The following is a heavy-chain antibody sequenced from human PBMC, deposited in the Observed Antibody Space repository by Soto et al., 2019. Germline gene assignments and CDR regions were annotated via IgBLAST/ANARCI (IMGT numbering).Heavy chain of an antibody. CDR1: GGSISSYY. CDR3: ARDGSGSSFYFDY. J-gene: IGHJ4*02. V-gene: IGHV4-59*01. CDR2: IYYSGST. D-gene: IGHD3-10*01. Sequence: NPSETLSLTCTVSGGSISSYYWSWIRQPPGKGLEWIGYIYYSGSTNYNPSLKSRVTISVDTSKNQFSLKLSSVTAADTAVYYCARDGSGSSFYFDYWGQGTLVTVS.